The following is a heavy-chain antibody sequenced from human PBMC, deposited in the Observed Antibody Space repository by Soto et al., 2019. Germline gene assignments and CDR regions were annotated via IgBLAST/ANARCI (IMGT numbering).Heavy chain of an antibody. V-gene: IGHV3-11*01. J-gene: IGHJ4*02. CDR2: ISGGGGSTI. D-gene: IGHD3-22*01. CDR1: GFTFSDYY. Sequence: GGSLRLSCAASGFTFSDYYMIWVRQAPGKGLEWVSYISGGGGSTIQYAASVKGRFTISRDNAKNSLSLQMNSLRADDTAIYYCARVRHYYDSSGFDYWGQGTLVTVSS. CDR3: ARVRHYYDSSGFDY.